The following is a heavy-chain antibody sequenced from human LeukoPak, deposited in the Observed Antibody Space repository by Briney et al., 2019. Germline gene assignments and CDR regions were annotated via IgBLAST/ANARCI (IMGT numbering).Heavy chain of an antibody. CDR2: IYSGGST. Sequence: GGSLRLSCAASGFTVSGNYMSWVRQAPGKGLEWVSVIYSGGSTYYTDSVKGRFTISRDNSKNTLYLQMNSLRAEDTAVYYCARGPQGKSGSPPYYFDYWGQGILVTVSS. CDR1: GFTVSGNY. D-gene: IGHD1-26*01. CDR3: ARGPQGKSGSPPYYFDY. J-gene: IGHJ4*02. V-gene: IGHV3-66*01.